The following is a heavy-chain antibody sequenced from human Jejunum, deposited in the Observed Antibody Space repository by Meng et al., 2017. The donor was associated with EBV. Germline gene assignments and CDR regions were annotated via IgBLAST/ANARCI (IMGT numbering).Heavy chain of an antibody. D-gene: IGHD7-27*01. CDR2: ISYNGGNE. Sequence: QVQLVEAGGGVVQPGKVLRLSCAASGFTLSDYGMHWVRQAPGKGLEWVAVISYNGGNEYYVDSVKGRFTISRDNSKNTVYLQMNSLRVEDTAMYHCVKDVQLGSFFNFDSWGQGTLVTVSS. J-gene: IGHJ4*02. V-gene: IGHV3-30*18. CDR1: GFTLSDYG. CDR3: VKDVQLGSFFNFDS.